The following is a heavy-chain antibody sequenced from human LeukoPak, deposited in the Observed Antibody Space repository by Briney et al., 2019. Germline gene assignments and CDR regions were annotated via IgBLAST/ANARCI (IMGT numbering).Heavy chain of an antibody. CDR2: INPNSGGT. J-gene: IGHJ4*02. V-gene: IGHV1-2*02. Sequence: ASVKVSCKASGYTFTGYYMHWVRQAPGQGHEWMGWINPNSGGTNYAQKFQGRVTMTRDTSISTAYMELSRLRSDDTAVYYCARGDYYDSSGYYNWGQGTLVTVSS. CDR1: GYTFTGYY. D-gene: IGHD3-22*01. CDR3: ARGDYYDSSGYYN.